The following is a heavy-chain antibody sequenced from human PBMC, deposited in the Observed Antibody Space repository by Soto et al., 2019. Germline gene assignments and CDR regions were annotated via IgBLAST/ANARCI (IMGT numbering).Heavy chain of an antibody. Sequence: PGGSLRLSCAASGFTFSSYAMSWVRQAPGKGLEWVSAISGSGGSTYYADSVKGRFTISRDNSKNTLYLQMNSLRAEDTAVYYCAKEEGDWNYVLLYFDYWGQGTLVTVSS. D-gene: IGHD1-7*01. V-gene: IGHV3-23*01. CDR3: AKEEGDWNYVLLYFDY. CDR1: GFTFSSYA. CDR2: ISGSGGST. J-gene: IGHJ4*02.